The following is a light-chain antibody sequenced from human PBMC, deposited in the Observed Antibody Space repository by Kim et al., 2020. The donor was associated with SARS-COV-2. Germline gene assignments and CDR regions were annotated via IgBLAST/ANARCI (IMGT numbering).Light chain of an antibody. CDR1: GSNIGSRI. V-gene: IGLV1-44*01. Sequence: ELTQPPSASGTPGQSVTISCSGSGSNIGSRIVNWYQQLPGTAPKLLIYSNNQRPSGVPDRFSGSKSGTSGSLAISGLQSEDEADYYCAAWDGSLNGYVFGTGTKVTVL. J-gene: IGLJ1*01. CDR3: AAWDGSLNGYV. CDR2: SNN.